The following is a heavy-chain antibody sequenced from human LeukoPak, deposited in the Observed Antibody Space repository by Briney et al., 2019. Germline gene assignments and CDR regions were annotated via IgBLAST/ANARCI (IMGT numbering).Heavy chain of an antibody. CDR3: ARESGATGAFDI. CDR1: GFTFSSYG. Sequence: GGSLRLSCAASGFTFSSYGMYWVRQAPGKGLEWVALIQYDGSYKYYSDSVKGRFTISRDNSKNMVYLQMNSLRAEDTAVYYCARESGATGAFDIWGQGTMVTVSS. D-gene: IGHD1-26*01. CDR2: IQYDGSYK. J-gene: IGHJ3*02. V-gene: IGHV3-30*19.